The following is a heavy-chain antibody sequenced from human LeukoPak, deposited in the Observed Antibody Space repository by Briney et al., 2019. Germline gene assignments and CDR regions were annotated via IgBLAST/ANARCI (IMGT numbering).Heavy chain of an antibody. D-gene: IGHD1-26*01. CDR2: IYYSGST. V-gene: IGHV4-59*08. J-gene: IGHJ4*02. Sequence: WETLSLTCTVSGGSTSSYYWSWIRQPPGKGLEWIGYIYYSGSTNYNPSLKSRVTISVDTSKNQFPLKLSSVTAADTAVYYCARLGGGSRDYWGQGTLVTVSS. CDR3: ARLGGGSRDY. CDR1: GGSTSSYY.